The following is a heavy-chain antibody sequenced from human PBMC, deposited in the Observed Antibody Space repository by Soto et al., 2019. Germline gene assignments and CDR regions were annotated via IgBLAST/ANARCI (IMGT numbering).Heavy chain of an antibody. J-gene: IGHJ5*02. CDR2: IYHSGST. Sequence: QLQLQESGSGLVKPSQTLSLTCAVSGGSISSGGYSWSWIRQPPGKGLEWIGYIYHSGSTYYNPSLKSRVTISVDRSKNQFSLKLSSVTAADTAVYYCVRDRDGDYEGWFDPWGQGTLVTVSS. V-gene: IGHV4-30-2*01. CDR3: VRDRDGDYEGWFDP. CDR1: GGSISSGGYS. D-gene: IGHD4-17*01.